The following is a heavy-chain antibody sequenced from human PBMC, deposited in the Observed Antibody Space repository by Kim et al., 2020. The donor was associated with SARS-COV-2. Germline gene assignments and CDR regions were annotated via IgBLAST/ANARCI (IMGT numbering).Heavy chain of an antibody. J-gene: IGHJ3*02. V-gene: IGHV1-2*02. D-gene: IGHD3-3*01. CDR3: ARGAFGVVIDDAFDI. Sequence: QKFQGRVTMTRDTSISTAYMELSRLRSDDTAVYYCARGAFGVVIDDAFDIWGQGTMVTVSS.